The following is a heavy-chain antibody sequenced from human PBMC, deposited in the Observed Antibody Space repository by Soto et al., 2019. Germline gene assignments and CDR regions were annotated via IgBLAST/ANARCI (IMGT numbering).Heavy chain of an antibody. J-gene: IGHJ4*02. D-gene: IGHD3-22*01. CDR2: IGADGVTT. V-gene: IGHV3-23*01. CDR1: GFTFRNSA. CDR3: VFPSSGKYFLDY. Sequence: DVQLLESGAGLVQPGGSLRLSCAASGFTFRNSAMNWVRQAPGKGLEWVSAIGADGVTTYYVDSVKGRFTVSRDSSKNTLYLQMNSLRAEDTAVYYCVFPSSGKYFLDYWGQGALVSVSS.